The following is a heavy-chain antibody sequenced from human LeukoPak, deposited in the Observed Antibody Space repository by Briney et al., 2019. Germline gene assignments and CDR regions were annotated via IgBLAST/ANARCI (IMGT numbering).Heavy chain of an antibody. CDR1: GFTFSSYS. CDR3: ARETPDSSGWD. J-gene: IGHJ4*02. D-gene: IGHD6-19*01. Sequence: PGGSLRLSCAASGFTFSSYSMNWVRQAPGKGLEWVANIKQDGSDKNYVDSVKGRFTISRDNAKNSLSLQMNSLRAEDTAVYYCARETPDSSGWDWGQGTLVTVSS. CDR2: IKQDGSDK. V-gene: IGHV3-7*01.